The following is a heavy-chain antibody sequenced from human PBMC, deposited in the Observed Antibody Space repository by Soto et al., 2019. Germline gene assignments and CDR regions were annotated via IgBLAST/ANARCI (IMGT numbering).Heavy chain of an antibody. CDR3: SRLPGPTLFYFDY. CDR2: IIPIFGTA. V-gene: IGHV1-69*12. J-gene: IGHJ4*02. Sequence: QVQLVQSGAEVKKPGSSVKVSCKASGGTFSSYAISWVRQAPGQGLEWMGGIIPIFGTANYAQKFQGRVTMTADESTSNAYLELSSLRSEDTAVYYCSRLPGPTLFYFDYWGQGTLVTVSS. CDR1: GGTFSSYA. D-gene: IGHD1-7*01.